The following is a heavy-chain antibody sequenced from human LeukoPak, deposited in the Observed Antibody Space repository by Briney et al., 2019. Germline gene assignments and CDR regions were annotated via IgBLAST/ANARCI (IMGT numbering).Heavy chain of an antibody. CDR2: ISAYNGNT. D-gene: IGHD3/OR15-3a*01. J-gene: IGHJ4*02. Sequence: ASVKVSCKASGGTFSSYAISWVRQAPGQGLEWMGRISAYNGNTNYAQKLQGRVTMTTDTSTSTAYMELRSLRSDDTAVYYCARDLGGLDYFDYWGQGTLVTVSS. CDR1: GGTFSSYA. CDR3: ARDLGGLDYFDY. V-gene: IGHV1-18*01.